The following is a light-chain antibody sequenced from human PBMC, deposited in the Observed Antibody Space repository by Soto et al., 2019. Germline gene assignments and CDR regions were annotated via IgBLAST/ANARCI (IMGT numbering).Light chain of an antibody. CDR3: SSYTSSSTYV. V-gene: IGLV2-14*03. J-gene: IGLJ1*01. CDR1: SSDVGGFNY. Sequence: QSALTQPASVSGSPGQSITISCTGTSSDVGGFNYVSWYQQHPGKAPKLMIYDVTNRPSGVSYRFSGSKSGNTASLTISWLQAEDEADYYCSSYTSSSTYVFGTGTKLTV. CDR2: DVT.